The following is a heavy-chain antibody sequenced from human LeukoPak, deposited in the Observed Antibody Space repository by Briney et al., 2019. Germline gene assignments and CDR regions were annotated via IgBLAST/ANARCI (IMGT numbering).Heavy chain of an antibody. CDR3: ARNDYGDYAY. D-gene: IGHD4-17*01. V-gene: IGHV4-34*01. CDR2: INHSGST. Sequence: PSETLSLTCAVYGGSFSGYYWSWIRQPPGKGLEWIGEINHSGSTNYNPSLKSRVTISVDTSKNQFSLKLSSATAADTAVYYCARNDYGDYAYWGQGTLVTVSS. CDR1: GGSFSGYY. J-gene: IGHJ4*02.